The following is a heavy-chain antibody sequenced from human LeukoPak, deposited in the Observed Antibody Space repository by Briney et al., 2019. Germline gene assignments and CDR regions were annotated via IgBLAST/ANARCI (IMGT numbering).Heavy chain of an antibody. CDR1: GVSISTHY. CDR2: LYDSVNT. D-gene: IGHD5-18*01. J-gene: IGHJ4*02. Sequence: SETLSLTCTVSGVSISTHYWSWVRQPPGKGLERIGYLYDSVNTKDTPSLKSRLSLSADTSKNQFSLRLGSVTAADTAVYYCATIKRGSIYGYFDFWGQGIKVTVSS. CDR3: ATIKRGSIYGYFDF. V-gene: IGHV4-59*11.